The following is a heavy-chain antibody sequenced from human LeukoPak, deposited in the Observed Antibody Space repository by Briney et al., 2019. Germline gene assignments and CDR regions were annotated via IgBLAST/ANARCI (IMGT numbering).Heavy chain of an antibody. V-gene: IGHV1-18*01. J-gene: IGHJ4*02. D-gene: IGHD6-19*01. Sequence: GASVKVSCKASGYTFTSYGISWVRQAPGQGLEWMGWISAYNGNTNYAQKLQGRVTMTTDTSTSTAYMGLRSLRSDDTAVYYCARSPPLAVAGTFDYWGQGTLVTVSS. CDR2: ISAYNGNT. CDR1: GYTFTSYG. CDR3: ARSPPLAVAGTFDY.